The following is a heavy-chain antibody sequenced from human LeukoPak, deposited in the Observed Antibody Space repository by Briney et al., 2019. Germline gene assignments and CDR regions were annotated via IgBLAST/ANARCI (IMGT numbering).Heavy chain of an antibody. CDR3: ARVRSSGWYGKPFDY. D-gene: IGHD6-19*01. Sequence: SETLSLTCTVSGGSISSYYWSWIRQPPGKGLEWIGYIYYSGSTNYNPSLKSRVTISVDTSKNQFSLKLSSVTAADTAVYYCARVRSSGWYGKPFDYWGQRTLVTVSS. CDR2: IYYSGST. CDR1: GGSISSYY. J-gene: IGHJ4*02. V-gene: IGHV4-59*01.